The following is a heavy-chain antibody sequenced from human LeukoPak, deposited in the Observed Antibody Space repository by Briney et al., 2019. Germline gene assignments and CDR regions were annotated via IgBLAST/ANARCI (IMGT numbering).Heavy chain of an antibody. Sequence: SETLSLTCEVSGDSMTSSSYEWAWIRQTPGKGLEWIGTISYSGSTGYNPSLKSRVTISVDTSKNQFSLKLSSVTAADTAVYYCARGVGSGITNAFDIWGQGTMVTVSS. CDR3: ARGVGSGITNAFDI. J-gene: IGHJ3*02. CDR1: GDSMTSSSYE. D-gene: IGHD3-10*01. V-gene: IGHV4-39*07. CDR2: ISYSGST.